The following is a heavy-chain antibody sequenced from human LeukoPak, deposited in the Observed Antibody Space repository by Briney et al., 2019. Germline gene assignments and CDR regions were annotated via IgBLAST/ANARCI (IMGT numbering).Heavy chain of an antibody. Sequence: GGSLRLSCAASGFTFSSYAMSWVRQAPGKGLEWVSAISGSGGSTYYADSVKGRFTISRDNSKNTLYLQMNSLRAEDTAVYYWAKGDSSGWYGNFCFDYWGRGTLFTVSS. D-gene: IGHD6-19*01. V-gene: IGHV3-23*01. J-gene: IGHJ4*02. CDR2: ISGSGGST. CDR3: AKGDSSGWYGNFCFDY. CDR1: GFTFSSYA.